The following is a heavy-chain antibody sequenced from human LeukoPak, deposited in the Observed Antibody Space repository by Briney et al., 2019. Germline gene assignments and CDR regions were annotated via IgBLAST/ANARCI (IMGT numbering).Heavy chain of an antibody. CDR3: ARAFCDRSSCRIGAFDI. D-gene: IGHD6-13*01. V-gene: IGHV3-30-3*01. J-gene: IGHJ3*02. CDR2: ISYDGSDK. CDR1: GFTSSNYA. Sequence: PGGSLRLSCAASGFTSSNYAIHWVRQAPGKGLEWVAVISYDGSDKYYADSVKGRFTISRDNSKNTLFLQMDSLRAEDTAVYHCARAFCDRSSCRIGAFDIWGQGTMVSVSS.